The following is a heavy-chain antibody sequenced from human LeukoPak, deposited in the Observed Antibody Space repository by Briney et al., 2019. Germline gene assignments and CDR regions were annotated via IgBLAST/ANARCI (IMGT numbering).Heavy chain of an antibody. Sequence: GGSLRLSCAASGFTVSSNYMSWVRQAPGKGLEWVSVIYSGGSTYYADSVKGRFTISRDNSKNTLYLQMNSLRAEDTAVYYCARAAGGVIAVAGPFDYWGQGTLVTVSS. CDR1: GFTVSSNY. V-gene: IGHV3-66*01. CDR2: IYSGGST. D-gene: IGHD6-19*01. CDR3: ARAAGGVIAVAGPFDY. J-gene: IGHJ4*02.